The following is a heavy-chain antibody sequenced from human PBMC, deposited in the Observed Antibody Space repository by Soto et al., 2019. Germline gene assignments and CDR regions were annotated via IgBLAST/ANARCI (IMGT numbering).Heavy chain of an antibody. D-gene: IGHD5-12*01. Sequence: EVQLVESGGGLVKPGGSLRLSCAASGFTFSSYSMNWVRQAPGKGLEWVSSISSSSSYIYYADSVKGRFTISRDNAKNSLDLQMNSLRAEDTAVYYCARTLSGYDFNWFDPWGQGTLVTVSS. CDR2: ISSSSSYI. J-gene: IGHJ5*02. CDR3: ARTLSGYDFNWFDP. CDR1: GFTFSSYS. V-gene: IGHV3-21*01.